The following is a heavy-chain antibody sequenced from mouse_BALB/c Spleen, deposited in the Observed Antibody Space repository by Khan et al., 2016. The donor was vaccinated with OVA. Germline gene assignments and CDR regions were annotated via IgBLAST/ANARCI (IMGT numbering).Heavy chain of an antibody. D-gene: IGHD1-1*01. CDR1: GYSITSDYA. CDR2: ISYSGST. V-gene: IGHV3-2*02. J-gene: IGHJ4*01. Sequence: EVQLVESGPGLVKPSQSLSLTCTVTGYSITSDYAWNWIRQFPGNKLEWMGYISYSGSTSYNPSLKSRISITRDTSKNQFFLQLNSVTTEDTATYCCAKDYGSSYAMDYWGQGTSVTVSS. CDR3: AKDYGSSYAMDY.